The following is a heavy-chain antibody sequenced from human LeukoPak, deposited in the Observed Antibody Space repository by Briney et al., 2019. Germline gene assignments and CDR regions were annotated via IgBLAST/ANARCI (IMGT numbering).Heavy chain of an antibody. CDR2: INPNSGGT. J-gene: IGHJ3*02. Sequence: GASVKVSCKASGYTFTGYYMHWVRQAPGQGLEWMGWINPNSGGTNYAQKFQGRVTMTRDTSISTAYMELSRLRSDDTAVNYCARGRSGWTEDAFDIWGQGTMVTVSS. D-gene: IGHD6-19*01. CDR3: ARGRSGWTEDAFDI. V-gene: IGHV1-2*02. CDR1: GYTFTGYY.